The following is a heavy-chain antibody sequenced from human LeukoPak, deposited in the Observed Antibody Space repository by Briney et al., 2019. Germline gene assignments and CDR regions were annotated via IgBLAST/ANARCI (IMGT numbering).Heavy chain of an antibody. Sequence: GSLRLSCAASGFTFSSYAMHWVRQAPGKGLEWVAVISYDGSNKYYADSVKGRFTISRDNSKNTLYLQMNSLRPEDTAVYYCAKVRVVFNWNYAYYFDYWGQGTLVTVSS. J-gene: IGHJ4*02. V-gene: IGHV3-30*04. D-gene: IGHD1-7*01. CDR3: AKVRVVFNWNYAYYFDY. CDR2: ISYDGSNK. CDR1: GFTFSSYA.